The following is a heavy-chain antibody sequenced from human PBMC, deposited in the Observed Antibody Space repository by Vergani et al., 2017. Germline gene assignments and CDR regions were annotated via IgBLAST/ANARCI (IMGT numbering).Heavy chain of an antibody. CDR1: GGSISSSSYY. CDR2: IYYSGST. CDR3: ARGSCSSTSCYPTNYWYFDL. J-gene: IGHJ2*01. V-gene: IGHV4-39*07. Sequence: QLQLQESGPGLVTPSETLSLTCTVSGGSISSSSYYWGWIRQPPGKGLEWIGSIYYSGSTFYSSSLKSRVTISVDTSKNQFSLKLNSVTAADTAVYYCARGSCSSTSCYPTNYWYFDLWGRGTLVTVSS. D-gene: IGHD2-2*01.